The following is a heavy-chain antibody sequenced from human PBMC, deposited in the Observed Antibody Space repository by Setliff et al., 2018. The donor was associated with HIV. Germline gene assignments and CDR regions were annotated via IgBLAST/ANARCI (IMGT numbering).Heavy chain of an antibody. V-gene: IGHV3-15*01. D-gene: IGHD1-26*01. CDR3: TTRLSGSYIPNWFDP. CDR1: GMTFSDAW. J-gene: IGHJ5*02. CDR2: IKSKEDGGTI. Sequence: GGSLRLSCAASGMTFSDAWMTWVRQAPGKGLEWVGRIKSKEDGGTIEYAAPVKGRFTISRDDSKDTLYLQINSLKIEDTAVYYCTTRLSGSYIPNWFDPWGQGTLVTVSS.